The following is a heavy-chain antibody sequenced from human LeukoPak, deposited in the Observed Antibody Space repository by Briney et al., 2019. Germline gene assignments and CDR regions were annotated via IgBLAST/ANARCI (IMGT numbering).Heavy chain of an antibody. J-gene: IGHJ6*04. V-gene: IGHV1-8*03. CDR1: GYIFIDYE. CDR3: ARGRYMDV. Sequence: ASVTVSCKASGYIFIDYEINWVRQAFGQGFEWMGWMNPKSGDTGYEQKLQGRVTITRDSSLSTVYMELSRLGSEDTALYYCARGRYMDVWGKGTPVTVSS. CDR2: MNPKSGDT.